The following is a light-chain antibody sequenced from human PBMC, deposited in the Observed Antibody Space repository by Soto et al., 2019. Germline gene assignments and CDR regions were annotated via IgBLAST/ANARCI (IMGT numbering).Light chain of an antibody. V-gene: IGKV3-20*01. CDR2: GAS. J-gene: IGKJ2*01. CDR1: QSVSSSY. Sequence: EIVLTQSPGTLSLSPGERATLSCRASQSVSSSYLAWYQQKPGQAPRLLIYGASSRATGIPDRFSGSGSGTDFTLTISRLEPEDFAVYYCQQYGSSPRNTFGPGPKLEIK. CDR3: QQYGSSPRNT.